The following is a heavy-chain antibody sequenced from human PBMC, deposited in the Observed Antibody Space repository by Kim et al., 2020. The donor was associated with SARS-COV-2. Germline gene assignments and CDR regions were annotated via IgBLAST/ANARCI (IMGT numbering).Heavy chain of an antibody. CDR2: IWYDGSNK. V-gene: IGHV3-33*01. CDR1: GFTFSSYG. Sequence: GGSLRLSCAASGFTFSSYGMHWVRQAPGKGLEWVAVIWYDGSNKYYADSVKGRFTISRDNSKNTLYLQMNSLRAEDTAVYYCARAPGNSGSYLRGNYYYGMDVWGQGTTVTVSS. CDR3: ARAPGNSGSYLRGNYYYGMDV. J-gene: IGHJ6*02. D-gene: IGHD1-26*01.